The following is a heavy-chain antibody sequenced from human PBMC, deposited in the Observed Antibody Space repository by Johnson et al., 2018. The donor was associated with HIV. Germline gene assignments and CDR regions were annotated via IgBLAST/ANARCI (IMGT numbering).Heavy chain of an antibody. CDR3: AISAEDYYDSSAVPMDAFDI. CDR1: GFTFSSYG. V-gene: IGHV3-33*01. CDR2: VWYDGSNK. Sequence: QEQLVESGGGVVQPGRSLRLSCAASGFTFSSYGMHWVRQAPGKGLEWVAGVWYDGSNKYYAESVKGRFSISRDNSKNTLYLQMNSLRADDTAVYYCAISAEDYYDSSAVPMDAFDIWGQGTMVTVSS. D-gene: IGHD3-22*01. J-gene: IGHJ3*02.